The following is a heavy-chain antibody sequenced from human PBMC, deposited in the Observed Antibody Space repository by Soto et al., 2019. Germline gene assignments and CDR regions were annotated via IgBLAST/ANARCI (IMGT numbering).Heavy chain of an antibody. J-gene: IGHJ4*02. CDR3: ARITGTFSRDYFDY. V-gene: IGHV3-11*01. CDR2: ISSSGSTI. D-gene: IGHD1-7*01. Sequence: GGSLRLSCAASGFTFSDYYMSWIRQAPGKGLEWVSYISSSGSTIYYADSVKGRFTISRDDAKNSLYLQMNSLRAEDTAVYYCARITGTFSRDYFDYWGQGTLVTVSS. CDR1: GFTFSDYY.